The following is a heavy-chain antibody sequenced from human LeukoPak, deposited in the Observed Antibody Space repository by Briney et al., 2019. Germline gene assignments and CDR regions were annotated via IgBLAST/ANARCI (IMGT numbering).Heavy chain of an antibody. CDR1: SGSISTSNYY. J-gene: IGHJ5*02. V-gene: IGHV4-39*07. CDR3: ARGPTTVTVRFGFDP. CDR2: IFYSGST. D-gene: IGHD4-17*01. Sequence: PSETLSLTCTVSSGSISTSNYYWGWVRQPPGKALEWIGNIFYSGSTYYSPSLKSRVTISLDTSRNQFSLKLNSVTAADTAIYYCARGPTTVTVRFGFDPRGQGTLVTVSS.